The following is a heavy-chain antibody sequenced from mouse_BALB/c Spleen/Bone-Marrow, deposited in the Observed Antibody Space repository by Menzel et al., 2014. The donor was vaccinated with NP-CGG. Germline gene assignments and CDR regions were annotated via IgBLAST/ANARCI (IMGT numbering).Heavy chain of an antibody. D-gene: IGHD2-4*01. CDR3: ARHAYYDQTEVSFVY. V-gene: IGHV5-9-2*01. CDR2: ISGGGSST. J-gene: IGHJ3*01. Sequence: DVMLVESGGGLVKSGGSLKLSCAASGFTFSNYGMSWVRQTPEKRLEWVATISGGGSSTFYSDSVKGRFTISRDKAKNNLYLQLSSLKSEDTALYYCARHAYYDQTEVSFVYWGQGTLVTGSA. CDR1: GFTFSNYG.